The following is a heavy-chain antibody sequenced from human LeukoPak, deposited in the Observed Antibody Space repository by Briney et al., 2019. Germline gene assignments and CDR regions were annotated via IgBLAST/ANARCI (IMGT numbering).Heavy chain of an antibody. CDR2: IRRRAYGGAA. J-gene: IGHJ4*02. Sequence: PGGSLRLSCTPSGFAFDDFAMSWVRQPAGKGLEWVGFIRRRAYGGAAEYAASVKGRFIISRDDSKGIAYSQMNSLKTEDTAVYYCSRNGLVDFDYWGQGSRVIVSP. CDR1: GFAFDDFA. V-gene: IGHV3-49*04. CDR3: SRNGLVDFDY.